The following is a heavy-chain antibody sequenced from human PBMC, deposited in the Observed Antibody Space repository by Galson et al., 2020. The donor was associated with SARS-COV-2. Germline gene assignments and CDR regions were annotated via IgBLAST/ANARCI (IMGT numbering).Heavy chain of an antibody. CDR2: INPNSGGT. J-gene: IGHJ4*02. D-gene: IGHD3-9*01. V-gene: IGHV1-2*04. CDR3: AREAPLGYDILTGYYRNYYFDY. CDR1: GYTFTSYY. Sequence: ASVTVSCKASGYTFTSYYMHWVRQAPGQGLEWMGGINPNSGGTHYAQKFQGWVTMTRDKPISTAYMELSRLRSDDTVVYYCAREAPLGYDILTGYYRNYYFDYWGQGTLVTVSS.